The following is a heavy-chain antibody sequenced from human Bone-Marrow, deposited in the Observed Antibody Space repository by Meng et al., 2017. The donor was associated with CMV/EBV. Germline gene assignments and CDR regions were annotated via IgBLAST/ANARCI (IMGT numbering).Heavy chain of an antibody. Sequence: SVKVSCKASGGTFSSYAISWVRQAPGQGLEWMGGIIPIFGTANYAQKFQGRVTITTDESTSTAYMELSSLRSEDTAVYYCAGGHDFEQSWEQGYDIWGQGTMVTVSS. CDR3: AGGHDFEQSWEQGYDI. D-gene: IGHD3/OR15-3a*01. CDR2: IIPIFGTA. J-gene: IGHJ3*02. CDR1: GGTFSSYA. V-gene: IGHV1-69*05.